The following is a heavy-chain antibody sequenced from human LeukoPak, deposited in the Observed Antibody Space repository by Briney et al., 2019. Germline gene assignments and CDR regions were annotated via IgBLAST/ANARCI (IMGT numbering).Heavy chain of an antibody. CDR2: INHSGST. CDR3: ARPLLWFGELSRTNAFDI. Sequence: SETLSLTCAVYGGSFSGYYWSWIRQPPGKGLEWIGEINHSGSTNYNPSLKSRVTISVDTSKNQFSLKLSSVTAADTAVYYCARPLLWFGELSRTNAFDIRGQGTMVTVSS. V-gene: IGHV4-34*01. D-gene: IGHD3-10*01. J-gene: IGHJ3*02. CDR1: GGSFSGYY.